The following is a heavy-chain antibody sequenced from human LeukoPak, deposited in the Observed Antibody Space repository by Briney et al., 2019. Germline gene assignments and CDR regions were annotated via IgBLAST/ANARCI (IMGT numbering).Heavy chain of an antibody. CDR2: ISSSSSTI. CDR1: GFTFSSYS. CDR3: ARDLRSGDSSGWYYYFDY. V-gene: IGHV3-48*01. J-gene: IGHJ4*02. D-gene: IGHD6-19*01. Sequence: AGGSLRVSCAASGFTFSSYSMNWVRQAPGKGLEWVSYISSSSSTIYYADSVKGRFTISRDNAKNSLYLQMNSLRAEDTAVYYCARDLRSGDSSGWYYYFDYWGQGTLVTVSS.